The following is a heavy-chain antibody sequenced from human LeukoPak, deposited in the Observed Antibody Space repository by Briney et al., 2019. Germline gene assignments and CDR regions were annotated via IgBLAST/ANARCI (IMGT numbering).Heavy chain of an antibody. CDR2: INHSGST. CDR1: GGSFSGYY. CDR3: ARGQTTSGPRADPLMDD. D-gene: IGHD2-2*01. Sequence: PSETLSLTCAVYGGSFSGYYWSWIRQPPGKGLEWIGEINHSGSTNYNPSLKSRVTISVDTSKNQFSLKLSSVTAADTAVYYCARGQTTSGPRADPLMDDWGKGTTVTVSS. J-gene: IGHJ6*03. V-gene: IGHV4-34*01.